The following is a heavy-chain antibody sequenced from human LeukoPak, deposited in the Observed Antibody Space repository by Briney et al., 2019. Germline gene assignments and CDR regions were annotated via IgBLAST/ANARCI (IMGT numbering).Heavy chain of an antibody. CDR1: GGSISSGSYY. J-gene: IGHJ4*02. CDR2: IYTSGST. V-gene: IGHV4-61*02. D-gene: IGHD3-22*01. Sequence: PSQTLSLTRTVSGGSISSGSYYSSWIRRPAGKGLEWIVRIYTSGSTNYNPSLKSRVTISVDTSKNQFSLKLSSVTAADTAVYYCARDGYYYDSSGYYRGGFDYWGQGTLVTVSS. CDR3: ARDGYYYDSSGYYRGGFDY.